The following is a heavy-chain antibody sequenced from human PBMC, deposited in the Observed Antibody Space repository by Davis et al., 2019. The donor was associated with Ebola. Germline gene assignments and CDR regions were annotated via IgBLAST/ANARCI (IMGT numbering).Heavy chain of an antibody. CDR2: ISWDDDE. D-gene: IGHD4-17*01. CDR3: AHKAYGSLSNWFGP. J-gene: IGHJ5*02. CDR1: GFSLSTSGVG. V-gene: IGHV2-5*02. Sequence: SGPTLVKPTQTLTLTCTFSGFSLSTSGVGLAWIRQSPGKALEWLALISWDDDERYSPSLKSRLAITKDTSKNQVVLTMTNMDPLDTATYYCAHKAYGSLSNWFGPWGQGTLVTVSS.